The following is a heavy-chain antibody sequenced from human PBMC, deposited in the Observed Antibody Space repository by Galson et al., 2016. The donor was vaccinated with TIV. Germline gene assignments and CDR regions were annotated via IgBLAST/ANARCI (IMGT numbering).Heavy chain of an antibody. Sequence: SLRLSCAASGFTIGSFWMNWVRQAPGKGLEWVANINQNGTVTYYVESVKGRFTISRDNAENSLCLQMNSLRAEDTAVYYCARGLGAEGGHWGQGILVTVSS. V-gene: IGHV3-7*03. CDR1: GFTIGSFW. J-gene: IGHJ1*01. D-gene: IGHD6-13*01. CDR2: INQNGTVT. CDR3: ARGLGAEGGH.